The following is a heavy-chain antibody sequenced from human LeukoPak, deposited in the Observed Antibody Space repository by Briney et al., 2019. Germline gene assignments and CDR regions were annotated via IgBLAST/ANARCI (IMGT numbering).Heavy chain of an antibody. CDR3: ARGQRITMVRGVIGYFDY. D-gene: IGHD3-10*01. CDR1: GGSISSSRYY. V-gene: IGHV4-31*03. Sequence: SETLSLTCTVSGGSISSSRYYWSWIRQHPGKGLEWIGYIYYSGSTYYNPSLKSRVTISVDTSKNQFSLKLSSVTAADTAVYYCARGQRITMVRGVIGYFDYWGQGTLVTVSS. CDR2: IYYSGST. J-gene: IGHJ4*02.